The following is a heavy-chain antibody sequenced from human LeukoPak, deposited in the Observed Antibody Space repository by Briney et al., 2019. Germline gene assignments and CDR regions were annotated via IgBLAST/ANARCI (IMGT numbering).Heavy chain of an antibody. J-gene: IGHJ4*02. CDR2: IYYSGST. CDR1: GGSISSSSYY. CDR3: ARHDYGGHDDLTPFDY. Sequence: SETLSLTCTVSGGSISSSSYYWGWIRQPPGKGLEWIGSIYYSGSTYYNPSLKSRVTISVDTSTNQFSLKLSSVTAADTAVYYCARHDYGGHDDLTPFDYWGQGTLVTVSS. D-gene: IGHD4-23*01. V-gene: IGHV4-39*01.